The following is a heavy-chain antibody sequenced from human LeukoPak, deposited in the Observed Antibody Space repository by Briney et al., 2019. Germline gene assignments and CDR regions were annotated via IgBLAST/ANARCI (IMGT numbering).Heavy chain of an antibody. CDR1: GVSISAYY. CDR3: ARDPTTVTTIFDS. Sequence: SETLSLTCSVSGVSISAYYWSWIRQPAGKGLEWIGRIYPGESIYASENTNYNPSLKSRVSVSGDTSKNQVSLKLRSVTAADTAVYYCARDPTTVTTIFDSWGQGTLVTVSS. CDR2: IYPGESIYASENT. D-gene: IGHD4-17*01. V-gene: IGHV4-4*07. J-gene: IGHJ4*02.